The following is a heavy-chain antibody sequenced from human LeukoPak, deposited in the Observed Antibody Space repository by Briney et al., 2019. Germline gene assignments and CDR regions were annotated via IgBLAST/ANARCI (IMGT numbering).Heavy chain of an antibody. J-gene: IGHJ5*02. V-gene: IGHV3-21*04. CDR3: ANLGYDFWSGSTPDWFDP. CDR2: ISSSSSYI. CDR1: GVTFSSYS. D-gene: IGHD3-3*01. Sequence: PGGSLRLSCAASGVTFSSYSMNWVRQGPGKGLEWVSSISSSSSYIYYADSVKGRVTISTDNAKHSLYLQMNSLTAEDTAVYYCANLGYDFWSGSTPDWFDPWGQGTLVTVPS.